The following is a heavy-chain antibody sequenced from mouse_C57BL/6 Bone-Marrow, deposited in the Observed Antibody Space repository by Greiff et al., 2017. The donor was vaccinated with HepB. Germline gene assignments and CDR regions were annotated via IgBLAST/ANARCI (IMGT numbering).Heavy chain of an antibody. D-gene: IGHD1-1*01. J-gene: IGHJ1*03. CDR2: ISNLAYSI. CDR3: ARKGDYYGSSYWYFDV. V-gene: IGHV5-15*01. CDR1: GFTFSDYG. Sequence: EVKLVESGGGLVQPGGSLKLSCAASGFTFSDYGMAWVRQAPRKGPEWVAFISNLAYSIYYADTVTGRFTISRETAKNTLYLEMSSLRSEDTAMYYCARKGDYYGSSYWYFDVWGTGTTVTVSS.